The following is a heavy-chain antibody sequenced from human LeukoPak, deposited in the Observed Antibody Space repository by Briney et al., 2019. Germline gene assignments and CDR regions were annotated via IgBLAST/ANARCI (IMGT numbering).Heavy chain of an antibody. J-gene: IGHJ4*02. CDR2: ISVRAATI. D-gene: IGHD1-1*01. CDR3: ARDHNYAFDN. Sequence: GGSLRLSCAASGFDLGHYEVNWVRQAPGKGLEWIAHISVRAATIYYGDSVEGRFTISRDDAKNSLYLQMNSLRVEDTAVYYCARDHNYAFDNWGQGTLVTVSS. CDR1: GFDLGHYE. V-gene: IGHV3-48*03.